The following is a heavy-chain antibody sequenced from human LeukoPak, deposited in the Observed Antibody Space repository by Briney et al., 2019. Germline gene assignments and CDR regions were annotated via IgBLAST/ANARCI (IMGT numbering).Heavy chain of an antibody. D-gene: IGHD5-12*01. CDR2: ISGSSDTI. J-gene: IGHJ6*02. CDR1: GFIFSDFS. V-gene: IGHV3-48*01. Sequence: PGGSLRLSCAASGFIFSDFSMNWLRQAPGKGLEWVSYISGSSDTIYYADSVKGRFTTSRDNAENSLYLQMNSLRAEDTAVYYCAKSSEWLTSYYYYGMDVWGQGTTVTVSS. CDR3: AKSSEWLTSYYYYGMDV.